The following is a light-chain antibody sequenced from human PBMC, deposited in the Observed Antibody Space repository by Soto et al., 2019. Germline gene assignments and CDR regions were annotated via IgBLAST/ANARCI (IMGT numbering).Light chain of an antibody. J-gene: IGKJ4*01. Sequence: DIQMTQSPSSLSASVGDRVTITCRASQSISSYLNWYQQKPGKAPKLLIYAASSLQSGVPSRFSGSGSGTDFTLTISSLQPEDFATYYCQQSYSNPLFGGGTKVDI. CDR2: AAS. CDR3: QQSYSNPL. CDR1: QSISSY. V-gene: IGKV1-39*01.